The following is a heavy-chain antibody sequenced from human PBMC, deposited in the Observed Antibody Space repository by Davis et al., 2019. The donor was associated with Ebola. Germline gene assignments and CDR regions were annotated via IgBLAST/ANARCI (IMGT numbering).Heavy chain of an antibody. Sequence: GESLKISCAASGFTFSDYYMSWIRQAPGKGLEWVSYISSSSSYTNYADSVKGRFTISRDNAKNSLYLQMNSLRAEDTAVYYCARTLTVTTVGGAFDIWGQGKMVTVSS. V-gene: IGHV3-11*03. CDR1: GFTFSDYY. CDR3: ARTLTVTTVGGAFDI. CDR2: ISSSSSYT. J-gene: IGHJ3*02. D-gene: IGHD4-17*01.